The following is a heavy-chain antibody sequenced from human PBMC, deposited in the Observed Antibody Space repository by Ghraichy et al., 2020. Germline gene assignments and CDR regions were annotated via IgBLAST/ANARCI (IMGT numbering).Heavy chain of an antibody. V-gene: IGHV3-23*01. J-gene: IGHJ4*02. Sequence: GSLRLSCAASGFTYNDYAMSWVRQAPGKGLEWVSSISDSGRRTYYADSVRGRFTISRDNSKNTLLLQMSSLRAEDTALYYCAKDVTVVVPAAIDCWGQGTLVTVSS. CDR1: GFTYNDYA. CDR3: AKDVTVVVPAAIDC. D-gene: IGHD2-21*01. CDR2: ISDSGRRT.